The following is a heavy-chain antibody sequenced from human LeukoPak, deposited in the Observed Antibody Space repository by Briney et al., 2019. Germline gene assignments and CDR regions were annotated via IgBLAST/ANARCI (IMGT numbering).Heavy chain of an antibody. V-gene: IGHV3-30*02. CDR3: AKFLYGSGSYYNSYFDY. CDR2: IQYDGSNK. D-gene: IGHD3-10*01. CDR1: GFTFSSYG. J-gene: IGHJ4*02. Sequence: GGSLRLSCAASGFTFSSYGMHWVRQAPGKGLEWVTFIQYDGSNKYYADSVKGRFTISRDNSKNTLYLQMNSLRAEDTAVYYCAKFLYGSGSYYNSYFDYWGQGTLVTVSS.